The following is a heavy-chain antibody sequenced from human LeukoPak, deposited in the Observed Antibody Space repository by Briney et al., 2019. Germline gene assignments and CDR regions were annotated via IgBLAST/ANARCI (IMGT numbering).Heavy chain of an antibody. CDR1: GGSISSGGYY. V-gene: IGHV4-31*03. CDR2: IHYSGST. Sequence: PSETLSLTCTVSGGSISSGGYYWSWIRQHPGKGLEWIGYIHYSGSTYYNPSLKSRVTISVDKSKNQFSLKLSSVTAADTAVYYCARVIVGLDRHFDYWGQGTLVTVSS. CDR3: ARVIVGLDRHFDY. D-gene: IGHD1-26*01. J-gene: IGHJ4*02.